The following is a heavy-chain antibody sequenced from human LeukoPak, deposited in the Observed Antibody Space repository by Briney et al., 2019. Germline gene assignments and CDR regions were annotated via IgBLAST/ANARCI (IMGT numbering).Heavy chain of an antibody. CDR2: ISAYNGNT. CDR3: ARADYDSSGYPDY. D-gene: IGHD3-22*01. Sequence: ASVKVSCKASGYTFTSYGISWVRQAPGQGLEWMGWISAYNGNTNYAQKLQGRGTMTTDTSTSTASMELRSLRSDDTAVYYCARADYDSSGYPDYWGQGTLVTVSS. CDR1: GYTFTSYG. V-gene: IGHV1-18*01. J-gene: IGHJ4*02.